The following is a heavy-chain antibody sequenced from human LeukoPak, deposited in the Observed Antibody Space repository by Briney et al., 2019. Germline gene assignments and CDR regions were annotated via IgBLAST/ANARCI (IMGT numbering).Heavy chain of an antibody. Sequence: ASVKVSCKASGYTFTGYYMHWVRQAPGQGLEWMGWINPNSGGTNYAQRFQGRVTMTRDTSISTAYMELGRLRSDDTAVYYCARAMVRGVIITVNDAFDIWGQGTMVTVSS. CDR2: INPNSGGT. CDR3: ARAMVRGVIITVNDAFDI. J-gene: IGHJ3*02. V-gene: IGHV1-2*02. CDR1: GYTFTGYY. D-gene: IGHD3-10*01.